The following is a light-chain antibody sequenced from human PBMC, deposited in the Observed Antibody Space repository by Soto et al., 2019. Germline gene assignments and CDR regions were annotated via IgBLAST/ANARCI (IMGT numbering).Light chain of an antibody. CDR1: QSVSSSY. Sequence: EIVMTQSPDTLSVSPGEGATLSCRVSQSVSSSYLAWYQQKPGQAPRLLIYGASSRATGIPDRFSGSGSGTDFTLTISRLEPEDFAVYYCQQYGSSPPITFGQGTRLEIK. CDR2: GAS. J-gene: IGKJ5*01. CDR3: QQYGSSPPIT. V-gene: IGKV3-20*01.